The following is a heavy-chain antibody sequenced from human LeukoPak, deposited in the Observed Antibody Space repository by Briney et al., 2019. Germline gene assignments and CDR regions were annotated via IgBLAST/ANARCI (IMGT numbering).Heavy chain of an antibody. CDR2: IIPIFGTA. J-gene: IGHJ6*03. CDR1: GGTFSSYA. V-gene: IGHV1-69*13. Sequence: SVKVSCKASGGTFSSYAISWVRQAPGQGLEWMGVIIPIFGTANYAQKFQGRVTITADESTSTAYMELSSLRSEDTAVYYCARDPRAGIAAAGLYYYYMDVWGKGTTVTVSS. CDR3: ARDPRAGIAAAGLYYYYMDV. D-gene: IGHD6-13*01.